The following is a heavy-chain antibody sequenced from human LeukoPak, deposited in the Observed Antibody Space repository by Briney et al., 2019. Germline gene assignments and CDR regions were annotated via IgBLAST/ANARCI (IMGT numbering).Heavy chain of an antibody. Sequence: PGGSLRLSCAASGFTVSSYAMSWVRQAPGEGLEWVSAIRCSGGSTYYADSVKGRFTISRDNAKNTLHLQMNSLRAEDTALYYCATLSYDYYHDSGLQINWGQGTLVTVSS. V-gene: IGHV3-23*01. CDR3: ATLSYDYYHDSGLQIN. J-gene: IGHJ4*02. D-gene: IGHD3-16*01. CDR2: IRCSGGST. CDR1: GFTVSSYA.